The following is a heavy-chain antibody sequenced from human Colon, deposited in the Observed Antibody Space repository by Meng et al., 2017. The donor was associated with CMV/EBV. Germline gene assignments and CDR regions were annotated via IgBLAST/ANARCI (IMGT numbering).Heavy chain of an antibody. CDR3: ARGSQSQRLLDY. CDR1: GYTFTGHH. Sequence: ASVKVSCKASGYTFTGHHLHWVRQVPGQGLEWMGWINNNSGGTKYAQKFQGRVTMTRDTSISTAYMELTSLRSDDTAVYFCARGSQSQRLLDYWGQGTLVTVSS. V-gene: IGHV1-2*02. J-gene: IGHJ4*02. CDR2: INNNSGGT. D-gene: IGHD6-25*01.